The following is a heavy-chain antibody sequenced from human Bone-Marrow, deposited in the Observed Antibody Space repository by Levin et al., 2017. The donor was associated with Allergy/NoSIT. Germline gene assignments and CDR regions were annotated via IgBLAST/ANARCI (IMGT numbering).Heavy chain of an antibody. J-gene: IGHJ6*03. D-gene: IGHD6-13*01. CDR3: ASSYSSSWSKYYYYYMDV. V-gene: IGHV1-69*06. CDR2: IIPIFGTA. CDR1: GGTFSSYA. Sequence: GASVKVSCKASGGTFSSYAISWVRQAPGQGLEWMGGIIPIFGTANYAQKFQGRVTITADKSTSTAYMELSSLRSEDTAVYYCASSYSSSWSKYYYYYMDVWGKGTTVTVSS.